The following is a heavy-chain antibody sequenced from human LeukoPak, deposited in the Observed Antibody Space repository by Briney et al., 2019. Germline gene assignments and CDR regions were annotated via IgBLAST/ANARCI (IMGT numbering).Heavy chain of an antibody. J-gene: IGHJ4*02. D-gene: IGHD2-15*01. V-gene: IGHV3-7*01. CDR1: GFTFSDYY. CDR3: ARVGDSDADFDY. Sequence: GGSLRLSCAASGFTFSDYYMSWIRQAPGKGLEWVANIKQDGSEKYYVDSVKGRFTISRDNAKNSLYLQMNSLRAEDTAVYYCARVGDSDADFDYWGQGTLVTVSS. CDR2: IKQDGSEK.